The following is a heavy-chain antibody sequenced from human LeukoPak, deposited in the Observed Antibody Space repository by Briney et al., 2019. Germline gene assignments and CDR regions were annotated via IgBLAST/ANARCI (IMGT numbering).Heavy chain of an antibody. CDR2: INPKSVAT. CDR3: ATDHSYGALSFGY. V-gene: IGHV1-2*02. D-gene: IGHD3-16*01. CDR1: GYTFTDYY. Sequence: ASVKVSCKASGYTFTDYYMHWVRQAPGQGLEWMGWINPKSVATNNAQKFQGRVTMTRDTSISTAYMELSSLRSEDTAVYYCATDHSYGALSFGYWGQGTLVTVSS. J-gene: IGHJ4*02.